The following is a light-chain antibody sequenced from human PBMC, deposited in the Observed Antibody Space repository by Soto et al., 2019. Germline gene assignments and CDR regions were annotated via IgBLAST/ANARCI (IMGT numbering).Light chain of an antibody. Sequence: DIQMTQSPSTLFASVGDRVTITCRASQSISDSLAWYQQKPGKAPKLLIYEASSLKSGVPSRFSGSRSGTEYTLTISSLQPDDFATYYCQQYNGYWTFGQGTKVEIK. V-gene: IGKV1-5*03. J-gene: IGKJ1*01. CDR1: QSISDS. CDR2: EAS. CDR3: QQYNGYWT.